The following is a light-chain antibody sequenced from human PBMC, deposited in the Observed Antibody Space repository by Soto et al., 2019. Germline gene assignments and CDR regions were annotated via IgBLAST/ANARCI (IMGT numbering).Light chain of an antibody. CDR1: QSITGW. CDR2: KAS. V-gene: IGKV1-5*03. CDR3: QQYGGSPPYT. Sequence: DIQMTQSPSTLSASVGDRVTITCRASQSITGWLAWYQQKPGKAPKLLIYKASSLDSGVPSRFSGSGSGTDFTLTISRLEPEDFAVYYCQQYGGSPPYTFGQGTKLEIK. J-gene: IGKJ2*01.